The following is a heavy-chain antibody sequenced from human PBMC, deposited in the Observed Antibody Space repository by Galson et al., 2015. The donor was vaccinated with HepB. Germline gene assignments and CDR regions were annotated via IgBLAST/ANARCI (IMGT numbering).Heavy chain of an antibody. Sequence: SLRLSCAASGFTFSSYAMHWVRQAPGKGLEWVAVISYDGSNKYYADSVKGRFTISRDNSKNTLYLQMNSLRAEDTAVYYCARVGYSGKKRSWYFDLWGRGTLVTVSS. CDR1: GFTFSSYA. CDR2: ISYDGSNK. J-gene: IGHJ2*01. CDR3: ARVGYSGKKRSWYFDL. D-gene: IGHD1-26*01. V-gene: IGHV3-30*04.